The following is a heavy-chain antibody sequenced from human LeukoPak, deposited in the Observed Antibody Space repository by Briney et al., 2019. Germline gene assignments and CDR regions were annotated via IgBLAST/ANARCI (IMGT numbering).Heavy chain of an antibody. Sequence: SETLSITCAVYGGSFSGYYWSWIRQPPGKGLEWIGEINHSGSTNYNPSLKSRVTISVDTSKNQFSLKLSSVTAADTAVYYCAGGHYVGDYWGQGTLVTVSP. J-gene: IGHJ4*02. CDR1: GGSFSGYY. V-gene: IGHV4-34*01. D-gene: IGHD4-23*01. CDR3: AGGHYVGDY. CDR2: INHSGST.